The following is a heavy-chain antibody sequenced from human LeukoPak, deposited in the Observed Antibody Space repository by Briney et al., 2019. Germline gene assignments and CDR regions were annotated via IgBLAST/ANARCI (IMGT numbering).Heavy chain of an antibody. D-gene: IGHD1/OR15-1a*01. J-gene: IGHJ5*02. V-gene: IGHV1-2*02. Sequence: ASVKVSCKASRYTFTGYYMHWVRQAPGQGLEWMGWINPNSGGTNYAQKLQGRVTMTTDTSTSTAYMELRSLRSDDTAVYYCARVAITGPRRGGFDPWGQGTLVTVSS. CDR1: RYTFTGYY. CDR3: ARVAITGPRRGGFDP. CDR2: INPNSGGT.